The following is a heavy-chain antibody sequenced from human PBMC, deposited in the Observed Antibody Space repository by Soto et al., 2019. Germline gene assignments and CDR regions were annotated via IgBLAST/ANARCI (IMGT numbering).Heavy chain of an antibody. Sequence: ASVKGSCKTSGYTFTNYYIHWVRQAPGQGLEWMGVINPSGISTTYAQKFQGRVTMTRDTSTSTVYMDLSSLRPEDTAVYFCARVPVSYRAPCSCGSRYLFDYWGQGTLVTVSS. D-gene: IGHD2-15*01. CDR2: INPSGIST. J-gene: IGHJ4*02. CDR3: ARVPVSYRAPCSCGSRYLFDY. CDR1: GYTFTNYY. V-gene: IGHV1-46*01.